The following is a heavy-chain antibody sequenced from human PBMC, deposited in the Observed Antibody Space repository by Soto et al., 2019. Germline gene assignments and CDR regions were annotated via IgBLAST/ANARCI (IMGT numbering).Heavy chain of an antibody. V-gene: IGHV3-74*01. CDR2: ISTDARTT. D-gene: IGHD3-22*01. J-gene: IGHJ4*02. CDR1: SFAFSKYS. Sequence: GGSLTLSCAATSFAFSKYSMNWVPQATGKGLVWVSRISTDARTTTYADSVKGRFTISRDNAKNTLYLQMNSLRAEDTAVYYCARETGEYYYDSSGLYYFDYWGQGTLVTVS. CDR3: ARETGEYYYDSSGLYYFDY.